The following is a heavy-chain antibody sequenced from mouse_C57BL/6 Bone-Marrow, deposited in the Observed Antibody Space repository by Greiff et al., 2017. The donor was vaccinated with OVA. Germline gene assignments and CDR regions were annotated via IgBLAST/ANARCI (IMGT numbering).Heavy chain of an antibody. V-gene: IGHV1-80*01. D-gene: IGHD1-1*01. CDR2: IYPGDGDT. CDR3: ARMHYGSSRFDY. J-gene: IGHJ2*01. CDR1: GYAFSSYW. Sequence: QVQLQQSGAELVKPGASVKISCKASGYAFSSYWMNWVKQRPGKGLEWIGQIYPGDGDTNYNGKFKGKATLTADKSSSTAYMQLSSLTSEDSAVYFCARMHYGSSRFDYWGQGTTLTVSS.